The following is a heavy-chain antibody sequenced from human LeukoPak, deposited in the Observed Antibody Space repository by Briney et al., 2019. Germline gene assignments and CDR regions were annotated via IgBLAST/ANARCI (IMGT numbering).Heavy chain of an antibody. Sequence: SETLSLTCNVSGGSISRYYWSWIRQAPGKGLEWIGEINDSGHARYNASLKSRVTMSVDTSKNQFSLKLKSVTDADTAVYYCADLCDLLPGGFHFYRVFDCWGRGSLVTVSS. V-gene: IGHV4-34*01. CDR1: GGSISRYY. CDR2: INDSGHA. J-gene: IGHJ2*01. D-gene: IGHD2-2*01. CDR3: ADLCDLLPGGFHFYRVFDC.